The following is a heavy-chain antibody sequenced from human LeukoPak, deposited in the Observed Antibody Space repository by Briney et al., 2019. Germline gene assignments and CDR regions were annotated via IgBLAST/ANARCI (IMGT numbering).Heavy chain of an antibody. Sequence: ASVKVSCKTSGYTFTGYYMHWVRQAPGQGLEWMGGINPNSGGTNYAQKCQGRVTMTRDTSISTAYMELSRLRSDDTAVYYCARGEAARGITICGVVIEDPFGYWGQGTLVTVSS. J-gene: IGHJ4*02. CDR2: INPNSGGT. V-gene: IGHV1-2*02. CDR1: GYTFTGYY. D-gene: IGHD3-3*01. CDR3: ARGEAARGITICGVVIEDPFGY.